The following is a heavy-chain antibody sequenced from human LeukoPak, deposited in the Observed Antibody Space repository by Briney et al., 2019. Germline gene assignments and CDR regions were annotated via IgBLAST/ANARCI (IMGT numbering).Heavy chain of an antibody. CDR2: ISGSGGST. CDR1: GFTFSSYA. D-gene: IGHD2-15*01. CDR3: AGRVALSSSGQRFDY. V-gene: IGHV3-23*01. Sequence: GGSLRLSCAASGFTFSSYAMSWVRQAPGKGLEWVSAISGSGGSTYYADSVKGRFTISRDNSKNTLYLQMNSLRAEDTAVYYCAGRVALSSSGQRFDYWGQGTLVTVSS. J-gene: IGHJ4*02.